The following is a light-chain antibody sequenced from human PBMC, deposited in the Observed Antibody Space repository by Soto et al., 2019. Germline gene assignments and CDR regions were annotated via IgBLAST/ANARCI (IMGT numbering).Light chain of an antibody. CDR3: QQYNDWPLT. V-gene: IGKV3D-15*01. CDR1: QSVSDN. Sequence: EIVLTPSPATLSVSPGERVTLSGRASQSVSDNLAWYQQKPGQAPRHLIYGAYIKTTDIPARFSVSGSGTEFSHTISSRQSEDFAVYYCQQYNDWPLTFGGGTKVEIK. CDR2: GAY. J-gene: IGKJ4*01.